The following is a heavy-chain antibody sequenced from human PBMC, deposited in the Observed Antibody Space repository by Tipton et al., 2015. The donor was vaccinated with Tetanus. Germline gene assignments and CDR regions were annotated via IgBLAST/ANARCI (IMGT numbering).Heavy chain of an antibody. Sequence: TLSLTCTVSGGSISSGGYFWNWIRQYPGKGPEWIGYIYYSGSTYYNPPLKSRVAISVDTSKNQFFLKLSSVTAADTAVHYCARGWGSSWYYFDYWGQGILVTVSS. CDR3: ARGWGSSWYYFDY. D-gene: IGHD6-13*01. CDR2: IYYSGST. V-gene: IGHV4-31*03. CDR1: GGSISSGGYF. J-gene: IGHJ4*02.